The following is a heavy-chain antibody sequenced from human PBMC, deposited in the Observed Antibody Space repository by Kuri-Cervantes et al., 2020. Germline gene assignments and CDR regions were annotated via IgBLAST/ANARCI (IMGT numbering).Heavy chain of an antibody. V-gene: IGHV3-30*18. CDR1: GFTFSSYS. J-gene: IGHJ4*02. D-gene: IGHD4-23*01. CDR3: ANLYGGVDY. Sequence: GESLKISCVASGFTFSSYSMNWVRQAPGKGLEWVAVISYDGSNKYYADSVKGRFTISRDNSKNTLYLQMNSLRAEDTAVYYCANLYGGVDYWGQGTLVTVSS. CDR2: ISYDGSNK.